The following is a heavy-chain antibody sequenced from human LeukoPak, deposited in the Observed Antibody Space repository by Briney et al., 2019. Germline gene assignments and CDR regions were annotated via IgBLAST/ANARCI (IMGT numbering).Heavy chain of an antibody. CDR2: IHHSGST. Sequence: SETLSLTCTVSGGSITNYYWSCFRQPPGKGLEWIGYIHHSGSTKYNPSLKGRVSISADTSRSQFSLKLTSVTAADTAVYYCARGSYISFDYWGQGTLVTVSS. CDR1: GGSITNYY. D-gene: IGHD1-26*01. J-gene: IGHJ4*02. V-gene: IGHV4-59*01. CDR3: ARGSYISFDY.